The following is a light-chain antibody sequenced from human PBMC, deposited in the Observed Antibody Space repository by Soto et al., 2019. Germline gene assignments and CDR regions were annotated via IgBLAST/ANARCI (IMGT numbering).Light chain of an antibody. J-gene: IGLJ1*01. Sequence: QSALTQPASVSGSPGQSITISCTGTSSDVGGYNYVSWYQQHPGKAPILMIYDVSNRPSGVSNRFSGSKSGNTASLTISGLQAEDEADYYCSSYTSSSPAIVFGTGTKVTVL. CDR2: DVS. CDR1: SSDVGGYNY. CDR3: SSYTSSSPAIV. V-gene: IGLV2-14*01.